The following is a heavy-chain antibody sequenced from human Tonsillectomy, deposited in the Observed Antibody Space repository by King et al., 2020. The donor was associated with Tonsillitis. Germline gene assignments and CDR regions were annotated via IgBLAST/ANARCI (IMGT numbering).Heavy chain of an antibody. CDR3: ARDQPTAAAAYYYYGMDV. D-gene: IGHD6-13*01. CDR2: ISSSGSTI. Sequence: VQLVESGGGLVKPGGSLRLSCAASGFTFSDYYMSWIRRAPGKGLEWVSYISSSGSTIYYADSVKGRFTISRDNAKNSLYLQMNSLRAEDTAVYYCARDQPTAAAAYYYYGMDVWGQGTTVTVSS. CDR1: GFTFSDYY. J-gene: IGHJ6*02. V-gene: IGHV3-11*01.